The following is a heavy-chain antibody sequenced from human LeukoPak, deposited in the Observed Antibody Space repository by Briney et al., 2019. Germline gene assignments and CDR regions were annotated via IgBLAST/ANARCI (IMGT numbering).Heavy chain of an antibody. J-gene: IGHJ4*02. CDR1: GGSISSYY. D-gene: IGHD2-15*01. V-gene: IGHV4-59*12. CDR2: IYYSGST. CDR3: ARDLRSRGCSGGRCYADFDY. Sequence: SETLSLTCTVSGGSISSYYWSWIRQPPGKGLEWIGYIYYSGSTNYNPSLKSRVTISVDTSKNQFSLKLSSVTAADTAVYYCARDLRSRGCSGGRCYADFDYWGQGTLVTVSS.